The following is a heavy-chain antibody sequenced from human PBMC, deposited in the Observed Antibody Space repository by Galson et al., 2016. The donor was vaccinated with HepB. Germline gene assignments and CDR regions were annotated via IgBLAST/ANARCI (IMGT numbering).Heavy chain of an antibody. CDR2: ISAYNGNT. V-gene: IGHV1-18*01. CDR1: GYTFTSYG. J-gene: IGHJ3*01. CDR3: ARDFGYYCGGNCH. Sequence: SVKVSCKAPGYTFTSYGISWVRQAPGQGLEWMGWISAYNGNTYYAQKLQGRVTMTTDTSTSTVYMELRSLRSDDTAVYYCARDFGYYCGGNCHWGQGTMVTVSS. D-gene: IGHD2-15*01.